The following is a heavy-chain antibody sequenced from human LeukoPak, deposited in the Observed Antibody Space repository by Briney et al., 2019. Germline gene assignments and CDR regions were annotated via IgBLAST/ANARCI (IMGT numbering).Heavy chain of an antibody. CDR2: IYYSGSN. J-gene: IGHJ6*02. CDR3: ARQSRYYYYYGIDF. Sequence: SETLSLTCTVSGGSISSYYWSWLRQPPGKGLEWVGYIYYSGSNNYNPSLKSRITISIDTSKNQFSLKLSSVTAADTAVYYCARQSRYYYYYGIDFWGQGTTVTVSS. V-gene: IGHV4-59*08. CDR1: GGSISSYY.